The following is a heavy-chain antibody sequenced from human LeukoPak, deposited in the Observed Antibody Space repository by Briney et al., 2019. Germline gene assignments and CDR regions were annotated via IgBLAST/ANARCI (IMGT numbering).Heavy chain of an antibody. V-gene: IGHV4-4*07. CDR1: GDSISNYY. Sequence: PSETLSLTCTVSGDSISNYYWSWIRQPAGKGLEWIGRIYTSGSTNYSPSLKSRVTMSVDTSKNQFSLKLSSVTAADTAVYYCARTAYYYDSSGYIFDYWGQGTLVTVSS. D-gene: IGHD3-22*01. J-gene: IGHJ4*02. CDR3: ARTAYYYDSSGYIFDY. CDR2: IYTSGST.